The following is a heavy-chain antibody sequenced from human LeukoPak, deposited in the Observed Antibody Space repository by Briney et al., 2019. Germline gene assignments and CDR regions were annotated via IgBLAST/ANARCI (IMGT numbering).Heavy chain of an antibody. CDR1: GFTFSSYA. Sequence: GGSLRLSCAASGFTFSSYAMSWVRQAPGKGLEWVSAISGSGGSTYYADSVKGRFTISRDNSKNTLYLQMNSLRAEDTAVYYCARGITMIVVADAFDIWGQGTMVTVSS. J-gene: IGHJ3*02. V-gene: IGHV3-23*01. CDR2: ISGSGGST. CDR3: ARGITMIVVADAFDI. D-gene: IGHD3-22*01.